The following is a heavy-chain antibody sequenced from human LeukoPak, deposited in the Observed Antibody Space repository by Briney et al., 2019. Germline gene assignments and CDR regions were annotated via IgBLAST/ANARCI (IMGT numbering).Heavy chain of an antibody. V-gene: IGHV4-59*08. Sequence: PSETLSLTCTVSGGSINGYYWSWIRQSPGKALEWIGYIYYTGNTNYNPSLKSRVSISLDTSKNQFTLNLSSVSAADAAIYYCAGLHFAAAEEFDPWGQGILVTVSS. CDR3: AGLHFAAAEEFDP. D-gene: IGHD6-13*01. J-gene: IGHJ5*02. CDR1: GGSINGYY. CDR2: IYYTGNT.